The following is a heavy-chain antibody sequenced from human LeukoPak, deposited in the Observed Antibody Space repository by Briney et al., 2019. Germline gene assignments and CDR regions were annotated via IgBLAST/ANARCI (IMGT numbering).Heavy chain of an antibody. Sequence: PSETLSLTCTVSGGSISSYYWSWLRQPPGKGLEWIGYIYYSGSTNYNPSLKSRVTISVDTSKNQFSLKLSSVTAADTAVYYCARAEDIVATIFDYWGQGTLVTVP. V-gene: IGHV4-59*01. CDR2: IYYSGST. CDR3: ARAEDIVATIFDY. D-gene: IGHD5-12*01. J-gene: IGHJ4*02. CDR1: GGSISSYY.